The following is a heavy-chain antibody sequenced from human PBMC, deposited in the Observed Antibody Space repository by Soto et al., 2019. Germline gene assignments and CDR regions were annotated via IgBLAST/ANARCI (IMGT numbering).Heavy chain of an antibody. CDR2: IWYDGSNK. D-gene: IGHD3-3*01. J-gene: IGHJ5*02. CDR3: ARDHTIFGVVGGWFDP. CDR1: GFTFSSYG. V-gene: IGHV3-33*01. Sequence: QVQLVESGGGVVQPGRSLRLSCAASGFTFSSYGMHWVRQAPGKGLEWVAVIWYDGSNKYYADSVKGRFTISRDNSKNTLYLQMNSLRAEDTAVYYCARDHTIFGVVGGWFDPWGQGTLVTVSS.